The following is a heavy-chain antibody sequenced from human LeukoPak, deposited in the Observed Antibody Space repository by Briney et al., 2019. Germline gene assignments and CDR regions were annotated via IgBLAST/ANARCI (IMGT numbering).Heavy chain of an antibody. V-gene: IGHV3-21*04. CDR2: ISSSSSYI. D-gene: IGHD2-15*01. J-gene: IGHJ3*02. CDR3: AKDVYCSGGSCYYGAFDI. CDR1: GFTFSSYS. Sequence: GGSLRLSCAASGFTFSSYSMNWVRQAPGKGLEWVSSISSSSSYIYYAVSVKGRFTISRDNAKNTLYLQMNSLRAEDTAVYYCAKDVYCSGGSCYYGAFDIWGQGTMVTVSS.